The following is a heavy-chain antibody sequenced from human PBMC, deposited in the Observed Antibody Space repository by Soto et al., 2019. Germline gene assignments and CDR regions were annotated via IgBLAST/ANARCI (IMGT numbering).Heavy chain of an antibody. CDR1: GGSISSYY. CDR3: ARRKITIVGVPPAWLWFDP. CDR2: IYYSGST. Sequence: SETLSLTCTVSGGSISSYYWSWIRQPPGKGLEWIGYIYYSGSTNYNPSLKSRVTISVDTSKNQFSLKLSSVTAADTAVYYCARRKITIVGVPPAWLWFDPWGQGTLVTVSS. J-gene: IGHJ5*02. D-gene: IGHD3-3*01. V-gene: IGHV4-59*01.